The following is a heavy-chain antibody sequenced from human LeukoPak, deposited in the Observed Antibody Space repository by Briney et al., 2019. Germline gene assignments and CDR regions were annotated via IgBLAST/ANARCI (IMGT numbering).Heavy chain of an antibody. CDR1: GYTFTGYY. CDR2: INPNSGGT. J-gene: IGHJ6*02. V-gene: IGHV1-2*02. CDR3: AREKWELLGREDYYYGMDV. D-gene: IGHD1-26*01. Sequence: ASVTVSCKASGYTFTGYYMHWVRQAPGQGLEGMGWINPNSGGTNYAQKFQGRVTMTRDTSISTAYMELSRLRSDDTAVYYCAREKWELLGREDYYYGMDVWGQGTTVTVSS.